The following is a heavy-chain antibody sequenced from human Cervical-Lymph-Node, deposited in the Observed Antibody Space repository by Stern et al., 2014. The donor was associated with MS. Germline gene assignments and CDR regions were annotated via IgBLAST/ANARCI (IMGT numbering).Heavy chain of an antibody. CDR1: GFTFSGYS. V-gene: IGHV3-48*02. D-gene: IGHD3-16*01. CDR3: AREGVSLGGVDY. Sequence: EVQLVESGGGLVQPGGSLRLSCAASGFTFSGYSLNWVRQAPGKGLEWVSYISGSRGTIYYADSVKGRFTISRDNAKNSLHLQMNSLRDGDTAVYYCAREGVSLGGVDYWGQGTLVTVSS. J-gene: IGHJ4*02. CDR2: ISGSRGTI.